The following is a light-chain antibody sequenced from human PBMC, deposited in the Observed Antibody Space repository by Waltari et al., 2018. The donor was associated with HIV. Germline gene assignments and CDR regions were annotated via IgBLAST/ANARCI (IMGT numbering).Light chain of an antibody. V-gene: IGLV2-14*01. CDR2: EAT. J-gene: IGLJ6*01. CDR3: TSYVSSASPV. CDR1: DVYAYEH. Sequence: QSALTQPASVSGSPGPSITISCDVYAYEHVSWYQHHPGKAPTVIIYEATNRPSGLSNRFSGSKSGNMATLTISRLQPEDEAVYFCTSYVSSASPVFGRGTKVTVL.